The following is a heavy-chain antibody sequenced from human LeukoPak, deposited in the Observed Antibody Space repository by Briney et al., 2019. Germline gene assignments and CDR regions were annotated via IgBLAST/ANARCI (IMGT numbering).Heavy chain of an antibody. V-gene: IGHV3-64D*06. CDR2: ISMNVQTT. D-gene: IGHD1-1*01. J-gene: IGHJ4*02. CDR3: VREGLERRTNFDY. CDR1: GFTFTSHV. Sequence: GGSLRLSCSASGFTFTSHVMHWVRQAPGKGLQYVSGISMNVQTTYYAGSVKGRFTIYSDSSKNTVYLQMNSLTAEDTAVYYCVREGLERRTNFDYWGQGTLASVSS.